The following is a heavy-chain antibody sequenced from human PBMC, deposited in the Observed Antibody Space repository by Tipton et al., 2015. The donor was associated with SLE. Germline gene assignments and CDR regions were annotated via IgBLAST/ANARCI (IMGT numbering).Heavy chain of an antibody. CDR3: ARGPTAKLLDWFDP. CDR1: GDSINSYY. Sequence: TLSLTCTVSGDSINSYYWSWLRQPPGKGLEWIGYVYYSGRTSYNPSLKSRVTISVDTSKNQFSLKLSSVTAADTAVYYCARGPTAKLLDWFDPWGQGTLVTVSS. J-gene: IGHJ5*02. CDR2: VYYSGRT. D-gene: IGHD2/OR15-2a*01. V-gene: IGHV4-59*01.